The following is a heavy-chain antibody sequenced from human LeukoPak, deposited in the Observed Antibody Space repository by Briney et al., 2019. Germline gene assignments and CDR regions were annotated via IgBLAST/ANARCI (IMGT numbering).Heavy chain of an antibody. Sequence: SETLSLTCTVSGYSISSGYYWGWIRQPPGKGLEWIGSIYHSGSTYYNPSLKSRVTISVDTSKNQFSLKLSSVTAADTAVYYCARVPSIVRGFDYWGQGTLVTVSS. CDR3: ARVPSIVRGFDY. V-gene: IGHV4-38-2*02. CDR2: IYHSGST. J-gene: IGHJ4*02. D-gene: IGHD3-22*01. CDR1: GYSISSGYY.